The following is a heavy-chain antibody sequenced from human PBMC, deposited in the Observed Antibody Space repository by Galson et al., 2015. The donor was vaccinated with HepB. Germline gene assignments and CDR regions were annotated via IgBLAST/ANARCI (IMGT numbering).Heavy chain of an antibody. V-gene: IGHV3-23*01. D-gene: IGHD3-10*01. Sequence: SLRLSCAASGFTFTSYAMSWVRQAPGKGLEWVSALSGTGTTYYADSVKGRFTISRDNSKNTLYLQMSSLRAEDTAVYYCAKGLLIWFGDLIDYWGQGTLVTVSS. CDR3: AKGLLIWFGDLIDY. J-gene: IGHJ4*02. CDR2: LSGTGTT. CDR1: GFTFTSYA.